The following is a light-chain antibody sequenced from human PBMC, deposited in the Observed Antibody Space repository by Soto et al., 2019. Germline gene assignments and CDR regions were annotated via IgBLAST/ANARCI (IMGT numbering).Light chain of an antibody. CDR3: QQYGRFPPGFT. J-gene: IGKJ3*01. Sequence: EIVLTQSPGTLSLFPGERATLSCRASQTVSSTYFAWYRQKPGQPPSLLIYGASNRATGVPDRFSGSGSGTDFTLTISRLEPEDFAVYYCQQYGRFPPGFTFGAGTKVEIK. CDR2: GAS. CDR1: QTVSSTY. V-gene: IGKV3-20*01.